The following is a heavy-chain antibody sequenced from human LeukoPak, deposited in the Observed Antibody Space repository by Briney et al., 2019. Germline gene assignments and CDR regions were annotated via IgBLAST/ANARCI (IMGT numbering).Heavy chain of an antibody. V-gene: IGHV5-51*01. CDR2: IYPGDSDT. CDR1: GYRFTSYW. J-gene: IGHJ4*02. CDR3: ARLCYYGSGILDY. Sequence: GGALKISFKGSGYRFTSYWIGWVRRMPGKGREWMGIIYPGDSDTRYSPSFQGHVTISADKSISTAYLQWSSLKASDTAMYYCARLCYYGSGILDYWGQGTLVTVSS. D-gene: IGHD3-10*01.